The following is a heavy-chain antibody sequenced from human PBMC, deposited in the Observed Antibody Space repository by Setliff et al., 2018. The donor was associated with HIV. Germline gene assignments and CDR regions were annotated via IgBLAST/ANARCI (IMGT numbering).Heavy chain of an antibody. J-gene: IGHJ4*02. V-gene: IGHV3-15*01. CDR1: GFTFSNAW. CDR2: IKSKTDGGTT. D-gene: IGHD2-21*01. Sequence: GGSLRLSCAASGFTFSNAWMGWVRQAPGKGLEWVGRIKSKTDGGTTDYAAPVKGRFTISRDDSKNTLYLQMNSLKTEDTAVYYCTTETYCGGDCLDYWGQGTLVTVSS. CDR3: TTETYCGGDCLDY.